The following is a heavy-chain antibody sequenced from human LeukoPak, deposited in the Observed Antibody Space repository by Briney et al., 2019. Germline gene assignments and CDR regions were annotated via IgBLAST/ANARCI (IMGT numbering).Heavy chain of an antibody. CDR3: ARVYGYDYYYMDV. CDR2: FFYSGST. V-gene: IGHV4-59*01. J-gene: IGHJ6*03. Sequence: PSETLSLTCTVSGASISNFYWNWIQQPPGKGLEWIGYFFYSGSTNYNPSLQSRVTISVDTSKNQFSLKLSSVTAADTAVYYCARVYGYDYYYMDVWGKGTTVTVSS. D-gene: IGHD5-18*01. CDR1: GASISNFY.